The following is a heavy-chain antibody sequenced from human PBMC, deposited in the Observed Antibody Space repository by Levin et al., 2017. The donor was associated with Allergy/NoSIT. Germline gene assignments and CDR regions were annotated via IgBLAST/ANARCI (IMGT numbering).Heavy chain of an antibody. Sequence: GESLKISCAASGFTVSSNYMSWVRQAPGKGLEWVSVIYSGGSTYYADSVKGRFTISRDNSKNTLYLQMNSLRAEDTAVYYCASAVVVAATYYYGMDVWGQGTTVTVSS. D-gene: IGHD2-15*01. V-gene: IGHV3-53*01. CDR1: GFTVSSNY. CDR3: ASAVVVAATYYYGMDV. J-gene: IGHJ6*02. CDR2: IYSGGST.